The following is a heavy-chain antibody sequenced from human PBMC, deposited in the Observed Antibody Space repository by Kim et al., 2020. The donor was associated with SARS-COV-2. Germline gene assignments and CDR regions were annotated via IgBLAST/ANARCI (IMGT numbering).Heavy chain of an antibody. CDR3: ARVVDRGYYDSSGYSSQWFDP. CDR1: GYTFTSYG. D-gene: IGHD3-22*01. J-gene: IGHJ5*02. CDR2: ISAYNGNT. Sequence: ASVKVSCKASGYTFTSYGISWVRQAPGQGLEWMGWISAYNGNTNYAQKLQGRVTMTTDTSTSTAYMELRSLRSDDTAVYYCARVVDRGYYDSSGYSSQWFDPWGQGTLVTVSS. V-gene: IGHV1-18*01.